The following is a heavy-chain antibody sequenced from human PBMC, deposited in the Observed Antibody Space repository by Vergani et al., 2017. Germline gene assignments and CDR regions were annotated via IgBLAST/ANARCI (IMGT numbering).Heavy chain of an antibody. J-gene: IGHJ4*02. D-gene: IGHD5-12*01. CDR2: IYYSGRT. V-gene: IGHV4-39*01. CDR3: ARRGGYED. CDR1: GGSISSSSYY. Sequence: QLQLPESGPGLVKPSETLSLTCTVSGGSISSSSYYWGWIRPPPGKGLEWIGSIYYSGRTYYNPSLKSRVTISVDTSKNQFPLKLSSVTAADTAVYYCARRGGYEDWGQGTLVTVSS.